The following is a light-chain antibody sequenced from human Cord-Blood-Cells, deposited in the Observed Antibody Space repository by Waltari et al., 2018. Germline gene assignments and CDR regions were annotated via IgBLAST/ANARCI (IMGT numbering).Light chain of an antibody. CDR2: DVS. J-gene: IGLJ2*01. CDR1: TSDVGGYNY. V-gene: IGLV2-14*01. Sequence: QSALTQPASVSGSPGQSITIYCTGTTSDVGGYNYVSWYQQHPGKAPKLMIYDVSNRPSGVSRRFSGPKSGNTAALTISGLQAEDEADYYCSSYTSSSTVFGGGTKLTVL. CDR3: SSYTSSSTV.